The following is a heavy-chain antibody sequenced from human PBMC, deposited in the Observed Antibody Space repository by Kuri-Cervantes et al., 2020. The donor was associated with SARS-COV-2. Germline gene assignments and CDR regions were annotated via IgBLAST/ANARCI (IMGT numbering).Heavy chain of an antibody. V-gene: IGHV3-21*01. CDR3: HIVVVPAATELNPYYYYGMDV. Sequence: GGSLRLSCAASGFSFSFYEMSWVRQAPGKGLEWVPSISSSSSYIYYADSVKGRFTISRDNAKNSLYLQMNSLRAEDTAVYYCHIVVVPAATELNPYYYYGMDVWGQGTTVTVSS. J-gene: IGHJ6*02. CDR1: GFSFSFYE. D-gene: IGHD2-2*01. CDR2: ISSSSSYI.